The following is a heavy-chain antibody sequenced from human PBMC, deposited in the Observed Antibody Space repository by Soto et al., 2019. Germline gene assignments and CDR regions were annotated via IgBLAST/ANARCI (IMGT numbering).Heavy chain of an antibody. V-gene: IGHV3-66*01. J-gene: IGHJ3*02. CDR1: GFTVSSNY. D-gene: IGHD2-15*01. CDR3: ARVGVGDLDI. Sequence: EVQLVEFGGGLVQPGGSLRLSCAASGFTVSSNYMSWVRQAPGKGLEWVSVIYSGGTTYYANSVKGRFTISRDNAKNTLYLQMNSLRVEDTAVYYCARVGVGDLDIWGQGTVVTVSS. CDR2: IYSGGTT.